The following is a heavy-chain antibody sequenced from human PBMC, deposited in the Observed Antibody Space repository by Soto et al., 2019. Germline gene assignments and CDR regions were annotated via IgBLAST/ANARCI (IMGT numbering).Heavy chain of an antibody. J-gene: IGHJ5*02. CDR2: IIPIFGTA. D-gene: IGHD1-7*01. CDR3: ASSERKTGTTYFNWCDP. Sequence: QVQLVQSGAEVKKPGSSVKVSCKASGGTFSSYAISWVRQAPGQGLEWMGGIIPIFGTANYAQKFQGRVTITADESTSTAYMELSSLRSEDTAVYYCASSERKTGTTYFNWCDPWGQGTLVTVSS. V-gene: IGHV1-69*01. CDR1: GGTFSSYA.